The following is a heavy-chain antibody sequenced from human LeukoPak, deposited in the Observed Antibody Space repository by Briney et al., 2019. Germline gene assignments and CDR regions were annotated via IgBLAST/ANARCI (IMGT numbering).Heavy chain of an antibody. CDR2: FDPEDGET. D-gene: IGHD2-21*02. CDR3: ATLCGGDCYNYYYYGMDV. J-gene: IGHJ6*02. Sequence: ASVKVSCKVSGYTLTELSMHWVRQAPGKGLEWMGGFDPEDGETIYAQKSQGRVTMTEDTSTDTAYMELSSLRSEDTAVYYCATLCGGDCYNYYYYGMDVWGQGTTVTVSS. CDR1: GYTLTELS. V-gene: IGHV1-24*01.